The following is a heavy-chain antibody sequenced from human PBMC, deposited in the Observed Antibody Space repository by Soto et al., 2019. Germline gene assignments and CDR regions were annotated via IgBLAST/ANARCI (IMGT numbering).Heavy chain of an antibody. CDR2: ISGSGIST. Sequence: GALRLSCAASGFTFSTYPMSWVRQAPGKGLEWVSGISGSGISTYYTDSVKGRFTISRDNSKNTVFLQMNSLRDEDTAVYYCVKPPVITASYYYYDMDVWGQGTTVTVSS. J-gene: IGHJ6*02. CDR3: VKPPVITASYYYYDMDV. V-gene: IGHV3-23*01. D-gene: IGHD4-4*01. CDR1: GFTFSTYP.